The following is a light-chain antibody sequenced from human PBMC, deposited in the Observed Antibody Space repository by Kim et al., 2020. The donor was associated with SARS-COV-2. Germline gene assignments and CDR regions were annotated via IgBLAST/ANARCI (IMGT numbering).Light chain of an antibody. CDR1: QSVSSN. CDR2: GAS. CDR3: QQYNNWPPIT. J-gene: IGKJ4*01. Sequence: ETVMTQSPATLSLSPGERATFSCRASQSVSSNLAWYQQKPGQAPRLLIYGASTRASGIPARFSGSGSGTEFTLTISSLQSEDFAIYYCQQYNNWPPITFGGGTKVDIK. V-gene: IGKV3-15*01.